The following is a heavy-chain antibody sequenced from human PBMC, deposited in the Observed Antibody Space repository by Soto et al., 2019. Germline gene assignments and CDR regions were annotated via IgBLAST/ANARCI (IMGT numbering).Heavy chain of an antibody. V-gene: IGHV3-48*01. D-gene: IGHD2-2*02. J-gene: IGHJ6*04. CDR3: ARADCSSTSCYIMDV. CDR1: GFTFSSYS. Sequence: GGSLRLSCAASGFTFSSYSMNWVRQAPGKGLEWVSYISSSSSTIYYADSVKGRFTISRGNAKNSLYLQMNSLRAEDTAVYYCARADCSSTSCYIMDVWGKGTTVTVSS. CDR2: ISSSSSTI.